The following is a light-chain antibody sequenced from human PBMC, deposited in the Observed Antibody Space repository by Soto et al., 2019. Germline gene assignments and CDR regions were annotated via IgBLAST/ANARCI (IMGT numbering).Light chain of an antibody. Sequence: DIQMTQSPSTLSASVGDRVTITCRASQSVSSWLAWYQQKPGKAPKLLIYGASTMESGVPSRFGGSGSGTDFILTISSLQPDDFATYYCQQYNTYSYTFGQWTKLEIK. CDR3: QQYNTYSYT. CDR2: GAS. V-gene: IGKV1-5*01. CDR1: QSVSSW. J-gene: IGKJ2*01.